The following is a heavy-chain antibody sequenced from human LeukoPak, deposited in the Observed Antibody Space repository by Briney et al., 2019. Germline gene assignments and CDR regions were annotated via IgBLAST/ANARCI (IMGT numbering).Heavy chain of an antibody. J-gene: IGHJ6*04. Sequence: PSGTLSLTCAVSGGSISSSNWWSWVRQPPGKGLEWIGEIYHSGSTNYNPSLKSRVTISVDTSKNQFSLKLSSVTAADTAVYYCARGYPWAAYSYYYGMDVWGKGTTVTVSS. D-gene: IGHD1-26*01. V-gene: IGHV4-4*02. CDR2: IYHSGST. CDR1: GGSISSSNW. CDR3: ARGYPWAAYSYYYGMDV.